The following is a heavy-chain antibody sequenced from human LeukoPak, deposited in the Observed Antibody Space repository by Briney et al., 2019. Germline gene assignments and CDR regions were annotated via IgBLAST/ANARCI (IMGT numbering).Heavy chain of an antibody. J-gene: IGHJ4*02. Sequence: AGGSLRLSCVASGFTFSRSAMTWVRQGPGTGLEFVASIIYSGGATYYADSVKGRFTISRDNSKNTLYLQMNSLRAEDTALYYCAKDGLYYDGSEHVYYFDSWGQGTLVTVSS. CDR1: GFTFSRSA. CDR2: IIYSGGAT. V-gene: IGHV3-23*01. D-gene: IGHD3-22*01. CDR3: AKDGLYYDGSEHVYYFDS.